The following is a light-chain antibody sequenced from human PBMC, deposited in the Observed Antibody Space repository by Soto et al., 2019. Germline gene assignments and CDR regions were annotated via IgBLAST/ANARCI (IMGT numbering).Light chain of an antibody. CDR1: QSVSNY. Sequence: EIVLTQSPGALSLSPGERASLSCRASQSVSNYLAWYQQKPGQAPRLLIYGASRRATVIPDRFSGSGSGTDFTLTISRLEPEDFAVYYCQQYGGSPLTFGQGTNVEIK. J-gene: IGKJ1*01. CDR2: GAS. V-gene: IGKV3-20*01. CDR3: QQYGGSPLT.